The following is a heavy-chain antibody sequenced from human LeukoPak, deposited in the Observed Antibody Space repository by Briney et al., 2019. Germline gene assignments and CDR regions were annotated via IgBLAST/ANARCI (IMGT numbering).Heavy chain of an antibody. D-gene: IGHD3-10*01. J-gene: IGHJ4*02. CDR3: ARYGGSGTYFFDY. Sequence: PSETLSLTCTVSGGSISSYYWSWIRQPAGQGMEWIGRIYTDGSTSYNPSLKSRVTVSVDTSKNQFSLKLSSVTAADTAVYYCARYGGSGTYFFDYWGRGTLVTVSS. CDR2: IYTDGST. V-gene: IGHV4-4*07. CDR1: GGSISSYY.